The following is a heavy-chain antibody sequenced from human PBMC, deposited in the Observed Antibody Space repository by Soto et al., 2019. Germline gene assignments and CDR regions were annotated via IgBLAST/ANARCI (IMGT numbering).Heavy chain of an antibody. Sequence: EVQLVESGGGLVKPGGSLRLSCAASGFTLSSYNMNWVRQAPGKGLVWVSSISSSSSYIYDADSGWGRFIISRDNAKSSLLLQRHTPRAAGTAVYYSATIGLFEDGYYFQYGTVAWDPG. CDR2: ISSSSSYI. V-gene: IGHV3-21*01. CDR1: GFTLSSYN. CDR3: ATIGLFEDGYYFQYGTVA. J-gene: IGHJ6*02.